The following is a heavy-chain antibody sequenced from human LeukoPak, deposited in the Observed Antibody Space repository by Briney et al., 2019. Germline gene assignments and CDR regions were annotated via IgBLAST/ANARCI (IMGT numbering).Heavy chain of an antibody. CDR3: ARGMTNPFDY. J-gene: IGHJ4*02. CDR1: GFTFSSYA. V-gene: IGHV3-53*05. D-gene: IGHD4-11*01. Sequence: PGGSLRLSCAASGFTFSSYAMNWVRQAPGKGLEWVSVIYSGGSTYYADSVKGRFTISRDNSKNTLYLQMNSLRAEDTAVYYCARGMTNPFDYWGQGTLVTVSS. CDR2: IYSGGST.